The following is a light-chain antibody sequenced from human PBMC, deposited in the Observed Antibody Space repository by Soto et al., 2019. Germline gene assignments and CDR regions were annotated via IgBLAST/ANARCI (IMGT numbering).Light chain of an antibody. CDR2: KAS. CDR1: QTISTL. Sequence: DIQMTQSPSTLSASVGDRVTITCRASQTISTLLAWYQQRPGKAPNLLIYKASSLESVVPSRFSGSGSVTEFTLTISSLQPDDFAPYFCQPYSTYPWTFGQGTQVEVK. J-gene: IGKJ1*01. CDR3: QPYSTYPWT. V-gene: IGKV1-5*03.